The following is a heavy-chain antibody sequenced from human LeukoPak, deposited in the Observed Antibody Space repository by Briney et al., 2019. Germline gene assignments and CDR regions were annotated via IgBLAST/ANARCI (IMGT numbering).Heavy chain of an antibody. V-gene: IGHV3-23*01. CDR2: VSGSGSST. CDR1: GFTFSSYA. Sequence: PGGSLRLSCAASGFTFSSYAMSWVRQAPEKGLEWVSIVSGSGSSTYYADSVKGRFTISRDNSKNTLYLQMNSLRAEDTAVYYCAKTPYHSSGWYYFDYWGQGTLVTVSS. J-gene: IGHJ4*02. D-gene: IGHD6-19*01. CDR3: AKTPYHSSGWYYFDY.